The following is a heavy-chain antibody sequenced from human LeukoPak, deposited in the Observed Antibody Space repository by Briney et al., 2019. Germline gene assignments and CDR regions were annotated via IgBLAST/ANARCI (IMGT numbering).Heavy chain of an antibody. Sequence: PSETLSLTCVVYGGSFSGYYWSWLRQPPGKGLEWIGEINHSGSTNYNPSLKSRVTISVDTSKNQFSLKLSSVTAADTAVYYCARGCGSGSYSYYFDYWGQGTLVTVSS. CDR1: GGSFSGYY. J-gene: IGHJ4*02. D-gene: IGHD3-10*01. V-gene: IGHV4-34*01. CDR3: ARGCGSGSYSYYFDY. CDR2: INHSGST.